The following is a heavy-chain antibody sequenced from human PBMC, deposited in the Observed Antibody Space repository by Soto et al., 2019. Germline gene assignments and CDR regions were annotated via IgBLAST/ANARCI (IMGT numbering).Heavy chain of an antibody. CDR1: GYTFTNYD. V-gene: IGHV1-8*01. Sequence: QVQLVQSGAEVKKPGASVKVSCKASGYTFTNYDINWVRNATGQGLEWMGWMNPTSGNTGYAQKVQGRVIMTMDHSINTAYMELSSLRAEDTAVYYCVRLPGNVDVLTGRSGYNDYWGQGTLVTVSS. D-gene: IGHD3-9*01. CDR2: MNPTSGNT. J-gene: IGHJ4*02. CDR3: VRLPGNVDVLTGRSGYNDY.